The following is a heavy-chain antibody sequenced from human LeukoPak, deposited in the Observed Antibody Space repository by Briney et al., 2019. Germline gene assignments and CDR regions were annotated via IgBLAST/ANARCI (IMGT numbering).Heavy chain of an antibody. J-gene: IGHJ6*03. CDR3: AKIGVATIGYYYYYMDV. CDR2: IRYDGNRN. CDR1: GFTFRTYG. Sequence: GGSLRLSCVASGFTFRTYGMHWVRHAPGKGLEWVAFIRYDGNRNYYADSVKGRFTITRDNSKNTLFLQMNDLRAEDTAVYYCAKIGVATIGYYYYYMDVWGKGTTVSVSS. V-gene: IGHV3-30*02. D-gene: IGHD5-12*01.